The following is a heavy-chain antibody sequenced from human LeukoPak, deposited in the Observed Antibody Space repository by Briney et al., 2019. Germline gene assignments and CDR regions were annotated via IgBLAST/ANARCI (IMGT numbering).Heavy chain of an antibody. CDR2: IYSGGST. CDR1: GFTVSSNY. D-gene: IGHD6-13*01. CDR3: AGTAAGTRWFDP. V-gene: IGHV3-66*02. Sequence: GGSLRLSCAASGFTVSSNYMSWVRQAPGKGLEWVSVIYSGGSTYYADSVEGRFTISRDNSKNTLYLQMNSLRAEDTAVYYCAGTAAGTRWFDPRGQGTLVTVSS. J-gene: IGHJ5*02.